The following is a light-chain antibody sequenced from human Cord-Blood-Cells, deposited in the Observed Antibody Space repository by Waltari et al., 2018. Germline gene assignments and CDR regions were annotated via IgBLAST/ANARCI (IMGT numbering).Light chain of an antibody. V-gene: IGLV1-40*01. CDR2: GTS. CDR1: RSNIGAGYD. J-gene: IGLJ2*01. CDR3: QSYDSSLSGSV. Sequence: QSVLTQPPSVSGAPGQRVTIPCTGRRSNIGAGYDVHWYQQLPGTPPKLLFCGTSNRPSGVPDRFSGSKSGTSASLAITGLQAEDEADYYCQSYDSSLSGSVFGGGTKLTVL.